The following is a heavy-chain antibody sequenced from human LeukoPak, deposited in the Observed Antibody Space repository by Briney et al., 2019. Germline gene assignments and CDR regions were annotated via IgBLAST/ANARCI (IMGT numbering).Heavy chain of an antibody. CDR1: GYTFTGYY. V-gene: IGHV1-2*06. D-gene: IGHD6-6*01. CDR2: INPNSGGT. CDR3: ARAKQFVLAPNDAFDI. Sequence: ASVKVSCKASGYTFTGYYMHWVRQAPGQGLEWMGRINPNSGGTNYAQKFQGRVTMTRGTSISTAYMELSRLRSDDTAVYYCARAKQFVLAPNDAFDIWGQGTMVTVSS. J-gene: IGHJ3*02.